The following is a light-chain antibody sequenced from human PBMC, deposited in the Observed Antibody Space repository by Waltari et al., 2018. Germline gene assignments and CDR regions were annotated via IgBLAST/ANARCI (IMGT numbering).Light chain of an antibody. CDR1: QSITTS. CDR2: GAS. V-gene: IGKV1-5*01. J-gene: IGKJ1*01. Sequence: DIQMTQSPSTLSASVGDTVFISCRVSQSITTSLAWYQQKPGKAPDVLNYGASNLESGVPSSFSGSGSGTEFTLTISSLQPDDCATYYCQQYKSYKTFGQGTRVEIK. CDR3: QQYKSYKT.